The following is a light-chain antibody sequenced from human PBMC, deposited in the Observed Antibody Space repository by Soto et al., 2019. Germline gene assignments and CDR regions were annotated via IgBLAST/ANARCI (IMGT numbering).Light chain of an antibody. J-gene: IGKJ4*01. Sequence: EIVLTQSPATLSLSPGERATLSCRATENINNYLAWNQQKPGQAPRLLIYDVFNRATGIPARFSGSGSGTDFTLTISSLEPEDFAVYYCQQRSKWPLTFGGGTKVEIK. CDR3: QQRSKWPLT. CDR1: ENINNY. V-gene: IGKV3-11*01. CDR2: DVF.